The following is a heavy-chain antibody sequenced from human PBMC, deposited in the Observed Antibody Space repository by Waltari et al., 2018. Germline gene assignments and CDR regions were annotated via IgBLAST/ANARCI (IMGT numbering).Heavy chain of an antibody. D-gene: IGHD3-22*01. CDR3: ARDPDYEISAGWFDP. J-gene: IGHJ5*02. CDR1: GFTFSSYS. Sequence: EVQLVESGGGLVKPGGSLRLSCAASGFTFSSYSMNWVRQAPGRGLGWVSFISSSSSYIYYADSVKGRFTISRDNAKNSLYLQMNSLRAEDTAVYYCARDPDYEISAGWFDPWGQGTLVTVSS. V-gene: IGHV3-21*01. CDR2: ISSSSSYI.